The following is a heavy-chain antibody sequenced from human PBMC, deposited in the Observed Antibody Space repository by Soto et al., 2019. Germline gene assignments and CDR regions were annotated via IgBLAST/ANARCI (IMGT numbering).Heavy chain of an antibody. CDR3: AREGVRGMDV. Sequence: QVQLVQSGAEVKKPGSSVKVSCKASGGTFSSYTISWVRQAPGQGLEWMGRIIPILGIAKYAQKFQGRVTMTRNTSISTAYMELSSLRSEDTAVYYCAREGVRGMDVWGQGTTVTVSS. CDR2: IIPILGIA. V-gene: IGHV1-69*08. J-gene: IGHJ6*02. CDR1: GGTFSSYT. D-gene: IGHD3-16*01.